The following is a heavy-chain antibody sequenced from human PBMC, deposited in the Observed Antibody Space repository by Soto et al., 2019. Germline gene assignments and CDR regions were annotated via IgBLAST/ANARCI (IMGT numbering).Heavy chain of an antibody. J-gene: IGHJ6*02. CDR1: GGSISSGGYS. CDR3: ARFKVEDIVVVVARNYYYYGMDV. CDR2: IYHSGST. Sequence: SETLSLTCAVSGGSISSGGYSWSWIRQPPGKGLEWIGYIYHSGSTYYNPSLKSRVTISVDRSKNQFSLKLSSVTAADTAVYYCARFKVEDIVVVVARNYYYYGMDVWGQGTTVTVSS. D-gene: IGHD2-15*01. V-gene: IGHV4-30-2*01.